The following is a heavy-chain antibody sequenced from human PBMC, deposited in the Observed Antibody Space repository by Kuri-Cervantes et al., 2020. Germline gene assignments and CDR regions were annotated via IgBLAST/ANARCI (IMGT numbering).Heavy chain of an antibody. CDR2: ISSSGSTI. Sequence: GGSLRLSCAASGFTFSSYEMNWVRQAPGKGLEWVSYISSSGSTIYYADSVKGRFTISRDNAKNSLYLQMNSLRAEDTAVYYCARYSSSWYGHYYYYMDVWGKGTTVTVSS. D-gene: IGHD6-13*01. CDR1: GFTFSSYE. J-gene: IGHJ6*03. V-gene: IGHV3-48*03. CDR3: ARYSSSWYGHYYYYMDV.